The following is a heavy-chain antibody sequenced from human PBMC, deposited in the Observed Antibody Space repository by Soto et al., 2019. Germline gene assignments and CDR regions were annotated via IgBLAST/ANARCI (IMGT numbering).Heavy chain of an antibody. J-gene: IGHJ5*02. CDR3: ARGGSGWKALNWFDP. CDR2: NNNRGAT. CDR1: GASIDNNGYS. Sequence: QVQLQESVPGLVIPSQTLTLTCAVSGASIDNNGYSWTWIRQHPGKGLEWIVTNNNRGATYYNPSLKSRLTISLDTSQNHFSMRLNAVTAADTATYYCARGGSGWKALNWFDPWGQGIMVTVYS. V-gene: IGHV4-31*11. D-gene: IGHD6-19*01.